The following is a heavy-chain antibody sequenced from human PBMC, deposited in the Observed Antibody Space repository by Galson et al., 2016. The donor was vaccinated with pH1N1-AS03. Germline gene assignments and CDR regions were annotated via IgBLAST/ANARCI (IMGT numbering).Heavy chain of an antibody. Sequence: SVKVSCKASGYTLSTYGVSWVRQAPGQGLEWMGWISGYDDDTNYAQNVAGRVTMTTDKSTSTVYMELRSLRSDDTAVYYCARQDSGAYYLDSWGPGTLITVSS. D-gene: IGHD1-26*01. V-gene: IGHV1-18*04. CDR2: ISGYDDDT. J-gene: IGHJ4*02. CDR1: GYTLSTYG. CDR3: ARQDSGAYYLDS.